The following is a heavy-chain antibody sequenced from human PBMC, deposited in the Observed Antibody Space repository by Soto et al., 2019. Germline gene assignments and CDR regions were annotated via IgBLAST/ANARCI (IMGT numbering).Heavy chain of an antibody. CDR3: ARHVKERRESMTTVTNAFDY. CDR1: GGSFRCYY. J-gene: IGHJ4*02. CDR2: INHSGST. D-gene: IGHD4-17*01. Sequence: PSLTGSIYGGSFRCYYVRLSRQPPGKCLDWIGEINHSGSTNYNPSLKSRVTISVDTSKNQFSLKLSSVTAADTAVYYCARHVKERRESMTTVTNAFDYWGQGNLVTVSA. V-gene: IGHV4-34*09.